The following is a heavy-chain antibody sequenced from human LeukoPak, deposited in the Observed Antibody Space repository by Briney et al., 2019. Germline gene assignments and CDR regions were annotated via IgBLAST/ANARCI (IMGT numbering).Heavy chain of an antibody. Sequence: GGSLRLSCSASGCTFSSYAMHWVRQAPGKGLEYVSAISSNGGSTYYADSVKGRFTISRDNSKNTLYLQMSSLRAEDTAVYYCVKDSFDLAVAGFDYWGQGTLVTVSS. J-gene: IGHJ4*02. CDR3: VKDSFDLAVAGFDY. CDR2: ISSNGGST. CDR1: GCTFSSYA. V-gene: IGHV3-64D*06. D-gene: IGHD6-19*01.